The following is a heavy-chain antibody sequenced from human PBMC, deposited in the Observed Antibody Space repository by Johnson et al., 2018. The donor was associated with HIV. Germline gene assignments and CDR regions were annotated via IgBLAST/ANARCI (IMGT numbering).Heavy chain of an antibody. D-gene: IGHD6-6*01. V-gene: IGHV3-30-3*01. CDR3: ARDSSNSFRFEMYAFDI. Sequence: VQLVESGGGVVQPGMSLRLSCAASGFTFSSYAMHWVRQAPGKGLEWVALISYDGTNKYYADSVKGRFTISRDNSKNTLYLQMNSLRPEDTAVYYCARDSSNSFRFEMYAFDIWGQGTMVTVSS. CDR1: GFTFSSYA. J-gene: IGHJ3*02. CDR2: ISYDGTNK.